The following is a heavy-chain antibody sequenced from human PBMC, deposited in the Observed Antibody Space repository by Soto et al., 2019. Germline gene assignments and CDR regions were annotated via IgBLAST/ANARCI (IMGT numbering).Heavy chain of an antibody. J-gene: IGHJ4*02. CDR1: GFTFSNYA. CDR2: INNNGDST. V-gene: IGHV3-64D*06. CDR3: VKEGDYDSRGYYYPGFRN. D-gene: IGHD3-22*01. Sequence: GGSLRLSCSASGFTFSNYAIHWVRQAPGKGLEYVSGINNNGDSTYYADSVKGRFTFSRDNSENTLYLQMNSLRAEDTAFYYCVKEGDYDSRGYYYPGFRNWGQGTQVTVSS.